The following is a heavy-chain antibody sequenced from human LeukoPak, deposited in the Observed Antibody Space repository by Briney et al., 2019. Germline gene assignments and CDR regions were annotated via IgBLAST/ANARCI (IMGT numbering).Heavy chain of an antibody. D-gene: IGHD3-10*01. CDR2: IYYSGST. V-gene: IGHV4-61*05. CDR1: GGSISSSSYY. CDR3: ARHEYYYSFDY. Sequence: SETLSLTCTVAGGSISSSSYYWSWIRQPPGKGLEWIGYIYYSGSTNYNPSLKSRVTISVDTSKNQFSLKLSSVTAADTAVYYCARHEYYYSFDYWGQGTLVTVSS. J-gene: IGHJ4*02.